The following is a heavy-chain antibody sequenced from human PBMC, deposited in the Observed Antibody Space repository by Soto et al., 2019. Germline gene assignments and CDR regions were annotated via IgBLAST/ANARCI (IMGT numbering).Heavy chain of an antibody. J-gene: IGHJ5*02. V-gene: IGHV4-4*02. CDR3: ASIAVVPSALEP. CDR2: VYHSGSA. D-gene: IGHD2-2*01. Sequence: SETLSLTCDVSGVSISSSHWWCWLRQPPGKGLEWIGEVYHSGSANYNPSLKSRVSMSGDKSKNQFSLRLTSVTAADTALYFCASIAVVPSALEPWGQGTMVTVSS. CDR1: GVSISSSHW.